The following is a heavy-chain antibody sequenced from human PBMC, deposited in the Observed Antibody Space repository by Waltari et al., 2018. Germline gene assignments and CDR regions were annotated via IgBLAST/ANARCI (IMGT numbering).Heavy chain of an antibody. V-gene: IGHV3-33*01. Sequence: QVQLVESGGGVVQPGRSLRLSCAAFGFSFSSHGMHWVRQAPGKGREGLVVIRSDVSDAYYTQSVRGRFIISRDNSKNILHLQMNSLRVEDTAVYYCARDRDRLTNLIDDWGQGTLVTVSS. CDR2: IRSDVSDA. CDR1: GFSFSSHG. J-gene: IGHJ4*02. D-gene: IGHD2-21*02. CDR3: ARDRDRLTNLIDD.